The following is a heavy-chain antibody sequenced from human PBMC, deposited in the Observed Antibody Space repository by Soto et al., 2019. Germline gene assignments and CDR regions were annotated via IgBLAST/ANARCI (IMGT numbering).Heavy chain of an antibody. D-gene: IGHD3-10*01. CDR3: ARDRRRDMVRGVIVHWFDP. CDR2: IYYSGST. Sequence: SETLSLTCAVSGYSISTGFNWAWIRQPPGKGLEWIGYIYYSGSTNYNPSLKSRVTISVDTSKNQFSLKLSSVTAADTAVYYCARDRRRDMVRGVIVHWFDPWGQGTLVTVSS. CDR1: GYSISTGFN. J-gene: IGHJ5*02. V-gene: IGHV4-61*01.